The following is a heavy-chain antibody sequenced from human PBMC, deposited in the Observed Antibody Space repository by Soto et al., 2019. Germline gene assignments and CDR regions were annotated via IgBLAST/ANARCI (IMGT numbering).Heavy chain of an antibody. CDR2: SYYSGYYSGST. CDR3: ARCIAAAGNWDYYYYGMDV. V-gene: IGHV4-61*01. D-gene: IGHD6-13*01. J-gene: IGHJ6*02. CDR1: GDSVTSDSYF. Sequence: ETLSLTCTVSGDSVTSDSYFWSWIRQPPGKGLEWIGNSYYSGYYSGSTNHNPSLKSRVTVSVDTSKNQFSLKLSSVTAADTAVYYCARCIAAAGNWDYYYYGMDVWGQGTTVTVSS.